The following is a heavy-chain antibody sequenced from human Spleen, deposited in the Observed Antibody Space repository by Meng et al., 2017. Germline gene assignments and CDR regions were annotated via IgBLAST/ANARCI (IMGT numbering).Heavy chain of an antibody. J-gene: IGHJ4*02. Sequence: QITLKASGPTLVKPTQTPPLTCTFSGFSLSTSGVGVGWIRQPPGKALEWLALIYWDDDKRYSPSLRSRLTITKDTSENQVVLTMTNMDPVDTATYYCAHRTSDYDSSGLAFDYWGQGTLVTVSS. CDR1: GFSLSTSGVG. V-gene: IGHV2-5*02. CDR2: IYWDDDK. CDR3: AHRTSDYDSSGLAFDY. D-gene: IGHD3-22*01.